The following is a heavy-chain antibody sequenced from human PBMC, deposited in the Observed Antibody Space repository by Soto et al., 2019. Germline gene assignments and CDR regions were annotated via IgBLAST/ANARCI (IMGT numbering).Heavy chain of an antibody. CDR2: IKQDGSEK. CDR1: GFTFSSYW. Sequence: GGSLRLSCAASGFTFSSYWMSWVRQAPGKGLEWVANIKQDGSEKYYVDSVKGRFTISRDNAKNSLYLQMNSLRAEDTAVYYCARFRGDHCGGDCYHFDYWGQGTLVTVSS. V-gene: IGHV3-7*01. J-gene: IGHJ4*02. D-gene: IGHD2-21*01. CDR3: ARFRGDHCGGDCYHFDY.